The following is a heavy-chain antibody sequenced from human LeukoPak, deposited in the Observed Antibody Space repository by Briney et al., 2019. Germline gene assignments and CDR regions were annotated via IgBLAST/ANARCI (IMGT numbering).Heavy chain of an antibody. D-gene: IGHD3/OR15-3a*01. CDR2: IRYDGSNK. Sequence: GGSLRLSCAASGFTFSSCGMHWVRQAPGKGLEWVAFIRYDGSNKYYADSVKGRFTISRDNSKNTLYLQMNSLRAEDTAVYYCAKDWTGSHSYYFDYWGQGTLVTVSS. CDR3: AKDWTGSHSYYFDY. J-gene: IGHJ4*02. V-gene: IGHV3-30*02. CDR1: GFTFSSCG.